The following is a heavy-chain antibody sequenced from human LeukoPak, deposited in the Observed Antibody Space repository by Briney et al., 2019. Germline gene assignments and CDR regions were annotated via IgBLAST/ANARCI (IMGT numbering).Heavy chain of an antibody. D-gene: IGHD4-17*01. CDR2: ISGSGGST. CDR3: ARDPGGYGDYVGYMDV. V-gene: IGHV3-23*01. CDR1: GFTFSSYG. J-gene: IGHJ6*03. Sequence: GGSLRLSCAASGFTFSSYGMSWVRQAPGKGLEWVSAISGSGGSTYYADSVKGRFTISRDNSKNTLYLQMNSLRAEDTAVYYCARDPGGYGDYVGYMDVWGKGTTVTVSS.